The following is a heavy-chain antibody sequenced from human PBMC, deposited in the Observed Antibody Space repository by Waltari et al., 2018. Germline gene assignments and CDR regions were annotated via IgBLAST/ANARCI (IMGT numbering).Heavy chain of an antibody. CDR2: IKEDGSEK. D-gene: IGHD3-3*01. J-gene: IGHJ4*02. CDR1: EFTFAYYW. CDR3: ATQSWSNFEY. V-gene: IGHV3-7*01. Sequence: EVQLVEYGGGLVQPGGSLRLSCAASEFTFAYYWVTWVRQAPGKGLEWVANIKEDGSEKYYVDSVKGRFTISRDNAKNSLYLQMSSLRVEDTAVYYCATQSWSNFEYWGQGTLVTVSS.